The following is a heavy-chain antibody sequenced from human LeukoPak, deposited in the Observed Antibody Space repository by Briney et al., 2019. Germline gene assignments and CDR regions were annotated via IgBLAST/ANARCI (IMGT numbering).Heavy chain of an antibody. Sequence: PSGTLSLTCAVSGGSISSSNWWSWVRQPPGKGLEWIGEIYHSGSTNYNPSLKSRVTISVDKSKNQFSLKLSSVTAADTAVYYCARVQSSLYYYDSSGYYPFDYWGQGTLVTVSS. CDR3: ARVQSSLYYYDSSGYYPFDY. V-gene: IGHV4-4*02. CDR1: GGSISSSNW. J-gene: IGHJ4*02. D-gene: IGHD3-22*01. CDR2: IYHSGST.